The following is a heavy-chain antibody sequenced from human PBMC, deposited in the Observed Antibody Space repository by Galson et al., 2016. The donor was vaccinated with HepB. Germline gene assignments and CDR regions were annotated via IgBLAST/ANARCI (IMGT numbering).Heavy chain of an antibody. CDR3: ARDLYYFQNIGYYASDY. V-gene: IGHV3-7*03. D-gene: IGHD3-22*01. J-gene: IGHJ4*02. CDR2: INQHGSEK. Sequence: SLRLSCAASGLTFSDQYMSWVRQAPGKGLEWVANINQHGSEKYYVDSVKDRFSISRDNAKNSLYLQMNSLGGEDTAVYFCARDLYYFQNIGYYASDYWGQGSLVTVSS. CDR1: GLTFSDQY.